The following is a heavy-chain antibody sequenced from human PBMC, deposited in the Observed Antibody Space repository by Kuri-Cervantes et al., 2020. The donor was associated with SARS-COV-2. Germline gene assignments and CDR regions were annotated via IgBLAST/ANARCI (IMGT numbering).Heavy chain of an antibody. D-gene: IGHD3-22*01. CDR3: AREDSSGYYSDY. CDR2: IYTSGST. V-gene: IGHV4-61*02. Sequence: LRLSCTVSGGSISSGSYYWSWIRQPAGKGLEWIGRIYTSGSTNSNPSLKSRVTISVDTSKNQFSLKLSSVTAADTAVYYCAREDSSGYYSDYWGQGTLVTVSS. J-gene: IGHJ4*02. CDR1: GGSISSGSYY.